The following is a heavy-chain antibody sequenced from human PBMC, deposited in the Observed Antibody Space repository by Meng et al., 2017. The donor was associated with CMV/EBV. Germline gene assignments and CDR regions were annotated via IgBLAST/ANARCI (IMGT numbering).Heavy chain of an antibody. J-gene: IGHJ4*02. Sequence: SGYTCTGYYMHWVRQAPGQGLEWMGWINPNSGGTNYAQKFQGRVTMTRDTSISTAYMELSRLRSDDTAVYYCARAHYDSSGYYDFDYWGQGTLVTVSS. CDR3: ARAHYDSSGYYDFDY. CDR1: GYTCTGYY. V-gene: IGHV1-2*02. CDR2: INPNSGGT. D-gene: IGHD3-22*01.